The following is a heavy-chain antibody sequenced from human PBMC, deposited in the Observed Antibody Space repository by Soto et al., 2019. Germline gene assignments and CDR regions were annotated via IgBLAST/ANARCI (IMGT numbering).Heavy chain of an antibody. Sequence: QVQLQESGPGLVKPSETLSLTCTVSGGSVSSGSYYWSWIRQPPGKGLEWIGYIYYSGSTNYNPSLKSRVTTSVQTSKTRLSLKLSSVTAADTAVYYCARISGYSYGLPPYFDYWGPGTLVTVSS. D-gene: IGHD5-18*01. CDR2: IYYSGST. CDR1: GGSVSSGSYY. J-gene: IGHJ4*02. V-gene: IGHV4-61*01. CDR3: ARISGYSYGLPPYFDY.